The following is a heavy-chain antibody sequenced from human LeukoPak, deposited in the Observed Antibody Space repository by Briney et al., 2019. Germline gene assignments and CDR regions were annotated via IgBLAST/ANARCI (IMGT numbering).Heavy chain of an antibody. CDR2: INHSGST. D-gene: IGHD3-10*01. CDR3: ARHSITMVRGVTYFDY. CDR1: GGSFSGYY. Sequence: SETLSLTCAVYGGSFSGYYWSWIRQPPGKGLEWIGEINHSGSTNYNPSLKSRVTISVDTSKHQSSLKLSSVTAADTAVYYCARHSITMVRGVTYFDYWGQGTLVTVSS. V-gene: IGHV4-34*01. J-gene: IGHJ4*02.